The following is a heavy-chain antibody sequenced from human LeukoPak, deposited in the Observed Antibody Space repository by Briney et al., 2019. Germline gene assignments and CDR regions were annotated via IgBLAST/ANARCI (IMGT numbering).Heavy chain of an antibody. V-gene: IGHV1-2*02. J-gene: IGHJ4*02. Sequence: ASVKVSRKASGYTFTGYYMHWVRQAPGQGLEWMGWINPNSGGTNYAQKFQGRVTMTRDTSISTAYMELSRLRSDDTAVYYCARDKGYYYGSKTFDYWGQGTLVTVSS. CDR1: GYTFTGYY. CDR2: INPNSGGT. D-gene: IGHD3-10*01. CDR3: ARDKGYYYGSKTFDY.